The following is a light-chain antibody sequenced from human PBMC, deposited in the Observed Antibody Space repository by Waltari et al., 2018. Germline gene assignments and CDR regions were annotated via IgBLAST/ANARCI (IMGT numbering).Light chain of an antibody. Sequence: DIQMTQSPSSLSASVGDRVTITCQASQDITNFLSWYKQKPGRAPKLLIYDASNLETGVPSRFSGTGSGTDFTFSISSLQPEDFATYYCQQYDHLPLTFGGGTKVEI. CDR1: QDITNF. CDR2: DAS. J-gene: IGKJ4*01. CDR3: QQYDHLPLT. V-gene: IGKV1-33*01.